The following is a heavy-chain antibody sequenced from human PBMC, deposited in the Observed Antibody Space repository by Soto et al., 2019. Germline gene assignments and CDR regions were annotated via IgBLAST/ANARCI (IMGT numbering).Heavy chain of an antibody. CDR3: ARDSWDGVPYSSAAFDI. Sequence: QVQLVESGGGVVQPGRSLRLSCEASGFTFSSYGMHWVRQAPGKGLEWVAVIWYVGSNKYYADTVKGRFTISRDNSKNTLYLQMNSLRAEDTAVYYCARDSWDGVPYSSAAFDIWGQGTMVTVSS. CDR2: IWYVGSNK. V-gene: IGHV3-33*01. J-gene: IGHJ3*02. CDR1: GFTFSSYG. D-gene: IGHD6-25*01.